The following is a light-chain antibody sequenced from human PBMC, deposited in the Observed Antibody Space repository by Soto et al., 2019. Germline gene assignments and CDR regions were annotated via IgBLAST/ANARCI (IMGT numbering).Light chain of an antibody. CDR1: SSDVGGYNY. V-gene: IGLV2-8*01. CDR3: SSYAGSSNV. J-gene: IGLJ1*01. Sequence: QSALTQPPSASGSPGQSVAISCTGTSSDVGGYNYVSWYQQHPGKAPKLMIYEVNKRPSGVPDRFSGSKSGNTASLTVSGLQAEVEADYCSSYAGSSNVFGTGTKLTVL. CDR2: EVN.